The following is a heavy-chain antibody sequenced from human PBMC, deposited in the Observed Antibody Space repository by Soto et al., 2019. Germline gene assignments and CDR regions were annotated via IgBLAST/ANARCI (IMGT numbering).Heavy chain of an antibody. Sequence: QVQLVQSGAEVKKPGSSVKVSCKASGGSFSTYGISWVRQAPGQGLEWMGGFIPVFTTAKYAQKLQGRVSITGDESTDTAYMELSSLRSEDTAVYFCARDGVDVSRTTVRHGALDIWGEGTVVTVSS. V-gene: IGHV1-69*01. J-gene: IGHJ3*02. CDR2: FIPVFTTA. CDR3: ARDGVDVSRTTVRHGALDI. D-gene: IGHD4-17*01. CDR1: GGSFSTYG.